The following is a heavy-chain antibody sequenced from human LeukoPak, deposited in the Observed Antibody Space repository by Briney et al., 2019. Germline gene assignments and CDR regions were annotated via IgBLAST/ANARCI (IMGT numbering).Heavy chain of an antibody. CDR2: IYYSGST. J-gene: IGHJ4*02. CDR1: GGSISSGDYY. CDR3: ASRRYYGSGSYSY. D-gene: IGHD3-10*01. Sequence: SETLSLTCTVSGGSISSGDYYWSWIRQPPGKGLEWIGYIYYSGSTYYNPSLKSRVTISVDTSKNQFSLKLSSVTAADTAVYYCASRRYYGSGSYSYWGQGTLVTVSS. V-gene: IGHV4-30-4*01.